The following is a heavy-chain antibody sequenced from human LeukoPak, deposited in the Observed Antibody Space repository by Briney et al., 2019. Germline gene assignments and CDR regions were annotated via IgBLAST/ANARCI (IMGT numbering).Heavy chain of an antibody. CDR2: IYPGDSDT. Sequence: GGALQSSSKASGYFFISYWIGCVRRMPGKGGLWMGIIYPGDSDTRYSPSFQGQVTISADKSISTAYLQWSSLKALDTAMYYCAKSVDTAMAPGFDGWGQGTMVTVSS. V-gene: IGHV5-51*01. J-gene: IGHJ3*01. CDR3: AKSVDTAMAPGFDG. D-gene: IGHD5-18*01. CDR1: GYFFISYW.